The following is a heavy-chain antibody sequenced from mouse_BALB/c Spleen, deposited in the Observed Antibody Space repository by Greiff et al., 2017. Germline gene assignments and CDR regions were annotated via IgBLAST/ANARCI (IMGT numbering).Heavy chain of an antibody. V-gene: IGHV2-3*01. Sequence: VKLVESGPGLVAPSQSLSITCTVSGFSLTSYGVSWVRQPPGKGLEWLGVIWGDGSTNYHSALISRLSISKDNSKSQVFLKLNSLQTDDTATYYCAKQRPITTVVGDAMDYWGQGTSVTVSS. D-gene: IGHD1-1*01. CDR1: GFSLTSYG. CDR2: IWGDGST. J-gene: IGHJ4*01. CDR3: AKQRPITTVVGDAMDY.